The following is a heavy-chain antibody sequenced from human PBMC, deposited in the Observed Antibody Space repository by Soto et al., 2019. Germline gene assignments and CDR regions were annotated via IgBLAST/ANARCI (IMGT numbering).Heavy chain of an antibody. CDR3: ATGYSSGWSTRASAFDI. Sequence: GGSLRLSCAASGFTFRIYAMTWVRQAPGKGLEWVSSVGGSGGGTYYAESVKGRFTISRDNSKNTLYLQMNSLRADDTAVYYCATGYSSGWSTRASAFDIWGQGTMVTVSS. CDR1: GFTFRIYA. J-gene: IGHJ3*02. D-gene: IGHD6-19*01. CDR2: VGGSGGGT. V-gene: IGHV3-23*01.